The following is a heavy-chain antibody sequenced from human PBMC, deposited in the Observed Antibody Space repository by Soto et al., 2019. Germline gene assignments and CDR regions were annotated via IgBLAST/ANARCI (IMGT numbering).Heavy chain of an antibody. V-gene: IGHV1-8*01. CDR2: MNPNTGNS. D-gene: IGHD1-1*01. Sequence: SVKVCCKACGYPFTRYDIYLVRQATGQGLEWMGWMNPNTGNSGYAQKFQGRVTMTSDTSISTAHMELSSLRSEDTAVYYCARRAETNGWNGFGADKYYFDFWGQGTLVTVSS. J-gene: IGHJ4*02. CDR3: ARRAETNGWNGFGADKYYFDF. CDR1: GYPFTRYD.